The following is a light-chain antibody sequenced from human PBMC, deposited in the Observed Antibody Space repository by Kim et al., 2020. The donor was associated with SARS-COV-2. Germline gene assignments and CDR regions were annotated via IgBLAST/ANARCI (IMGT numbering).Light chain of an antibody. CDR3: CLYPITTWV. J-gene: IGLJ3*02. CDR2: GVN. V-gene: IGLV2-14*03. CDR1: GSDFAYYNY. Sequence: QSALTQPASVSGSPGQSITISCTGSGSDFAYYNYVSWYQQHPGKAPKLLIFGVNKRPSGVSSRFSGSKSGNTASLTISGLQAEDEADYYCCLYPITTWVVGGGTKVTVL.